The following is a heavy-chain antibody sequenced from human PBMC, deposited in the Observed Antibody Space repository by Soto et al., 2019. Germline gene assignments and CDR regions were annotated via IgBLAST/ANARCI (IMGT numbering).Heavy chain of an antibody. V-gene: IGHV1-46*03. CDR2: INPSGGST. CDR1: GYTFTSYY. Sequence: ASVKVSCKASGYTFTSYYMHWVRQAPGQGLEWMGIINPSGGSTSYAQKFQGRVTMTRDTSTSTVYMELSSLRSEDTAVYYFAIDLLPYYGSVSYYKDYYYGMYVWG. J-gene: IGHJ6*02. CDR3: AIDLLPYYGSVSYYKDYYYGMYV. D-gene: IGHD3-10*01.